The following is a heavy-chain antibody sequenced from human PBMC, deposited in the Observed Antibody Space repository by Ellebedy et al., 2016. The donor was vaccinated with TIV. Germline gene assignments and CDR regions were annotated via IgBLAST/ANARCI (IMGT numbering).Heavy chain of an antibody. J-gene: IGHJ3*02. Sequence: SETLSLTXAVYGGSFSGYYWSWIRQPPGKGLEWIGEINHSGSTNYNPSLKSRVTISVDTSKNQFSLKLSSVTAADTAVYYCARKKESRAFDIWGQGTMVTVSS. CDR1: GGSFSGYY. CDR3: ARKKESRAFDI. CDR2: INHSGST. D-gene: IGHD3-10*01. V-gene: IGHV4-34*01.